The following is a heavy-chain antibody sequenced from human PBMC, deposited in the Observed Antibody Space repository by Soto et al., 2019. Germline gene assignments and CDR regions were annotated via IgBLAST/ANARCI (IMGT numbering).Heavy chain of an antibody. CDR1: GGSISSSSYY. J-gene: IGHJ4*02. D-gene: IGHD3-10*01. Sequence: QLQLQESGPGLVKPSETLSLTCTVSGGSISSSSYYWGWIRQPPGKGLKWIGRIYYSGSTYYNPSLKSRVTISVDTSKTTFSLKLSSVTAADPAVYYCARPHQEGSGSYYDNGGQGTLVTVSS. CDR2: IYYSGST. V-gene: IGHV4-39*01. CDR3: ARPHQEGSGSYYDN.